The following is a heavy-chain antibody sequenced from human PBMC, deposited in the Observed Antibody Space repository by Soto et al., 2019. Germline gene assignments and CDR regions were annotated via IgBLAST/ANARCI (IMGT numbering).Heavy chain of an antibody. D-gene: IGHD2-2*01. CDR1: GYTFTSYD. CDR2: MNPNSGNT. Sequence: QVQLVQSGAEVKKPGASVKVSCKASGYTFTSYDINGVRQATGQGLEWMGWMNPNSGNTGYAQKFQGRVTMTRNTSISTAYMELSSLRSEDTAVYYCARGLEYCSSTSCYYWFDPWGQGTLVTVSS. J-gene: IGHJ5*02. V-gene: IGHV1-8*01. CDR3: ARGLEYCSSTSCYYWFDP.